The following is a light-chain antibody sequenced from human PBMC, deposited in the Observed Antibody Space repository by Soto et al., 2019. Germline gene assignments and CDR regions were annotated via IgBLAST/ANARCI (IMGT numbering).Light chain of an antibody. CDR2: YAS. J-gene: IGKJ1*01. CDR3: QHHSSSPPSWT. V-gene: IGKV3-20*01. CDR1: QSVSSSY. Sequence: EIVLTQSPGTLSLSPGERATLFCRASQSVSSSYLAWYQQKPGQAPRLLIYYASSRATGTPDRFSGSGSGTDFTLTISRLEPEDFAAYYCQHHSSSPPSWTFGQGTTVEIK.